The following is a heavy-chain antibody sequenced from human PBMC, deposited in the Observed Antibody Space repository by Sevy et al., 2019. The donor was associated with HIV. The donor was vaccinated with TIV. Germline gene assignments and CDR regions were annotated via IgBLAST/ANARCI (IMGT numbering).Heavy chain of an antibody. Sequence: AAVKVSCKVSGYTLTEFSMHWVRQAPRKGLERMGTFDPEDGETIYAQKFQGRVTMTEDTSTDLASMELSSLRSEDTAVYYCATTKDYYDSSGYPFDYWGQGTLVTVSS. CDR2: FDPEDGET. J-gene: IGHJ4*02. CDR1: GYTLTEFS. CDR3: ATTKDYYDSSGYPFDY. D-gene: IGHD3-22*01. V-gene: IGHV1-24*01.